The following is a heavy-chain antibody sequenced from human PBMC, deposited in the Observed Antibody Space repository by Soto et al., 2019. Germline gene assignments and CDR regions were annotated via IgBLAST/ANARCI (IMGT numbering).Heavy chain of an antibody. CDR2: IYYSGST. V-gene: IGHV4-59*01. CDR3: ARLPWSADGGIFDP. J-gene: IGHJ5*02. CDR1: GGSIISYY. Sequence: QVQLQESGPGLVKPSETLSLTCTVSGGSIISYYWSWIRQPPGKGLEWIGYIYYSGSTNYNPSLTRRVPSXVXTXXSPFSLKLTSVTSAAPAVYYCARLPWSADGGIFDPWAQGPLVTVSS. D-gene: IGHD4-17*01.